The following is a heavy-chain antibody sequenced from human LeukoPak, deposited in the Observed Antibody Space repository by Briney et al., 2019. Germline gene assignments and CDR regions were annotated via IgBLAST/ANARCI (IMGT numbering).Heavy chain of an antibody. CDR3: AKGRVAAASAGSY. CDR2: IRGSGSNT. V-gene: IGHV3-23*01. CDR1: GFTFSSYA. J-gene: IGHJ4*02. Sequence: GGSLRLSCAASGFTFSSYAMSWVRQAPGKGLEWVSAIRGSGSNTYYADSVKGRFTISRDNSKNTLYLQMNSLRAEDTAVYYCAKGRVAAASAGSYWGQGTLVTVSS. D-gene: IGHD6-13*01.